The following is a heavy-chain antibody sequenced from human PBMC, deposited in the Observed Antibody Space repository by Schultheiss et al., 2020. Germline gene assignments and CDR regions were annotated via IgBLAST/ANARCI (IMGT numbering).Heavy chain of an antibody. D-gene: IGHD3-3*01. V-gene: IGHV3-49*04. J-gene: IGHJ4*02. Sequence: GSLRLSCTASGFTFGDYAMSWVRQAPGKGLEWVGFIRSKAYGGTTEYAASVKGRFTISRDDSKSIAYLQMNSLKTEDTAVYYCTRPPVLRFLEYYFDYWGQGTLVTVSS. CDR2: IRSKAYGGTT. CDR3: TRPPVLRFLEYYFDY. CDR1: GFTFGDYA.